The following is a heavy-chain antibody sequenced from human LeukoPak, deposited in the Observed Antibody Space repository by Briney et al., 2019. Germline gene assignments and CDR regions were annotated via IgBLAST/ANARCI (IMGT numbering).Heavy chain of an antibody. J-gene: IGHJ3*02. V-gene: IGHV3-23*01. Sequence: GGSLRLSCAASEFTFSTYAMGWVRQAPGKGLEWVSCISGNSDMTYYADSVKGRFSISRDNSKNTLYLQMNSLRADDTALNYCAKRLWESKGLDPFDIWGQGTMVTVSS. CDR1: EFTFSTYA. CDR3: AKRLWESKGLDPFDI. D-gene: IGHD5-18*01. CDR2: ISGNSDMT.